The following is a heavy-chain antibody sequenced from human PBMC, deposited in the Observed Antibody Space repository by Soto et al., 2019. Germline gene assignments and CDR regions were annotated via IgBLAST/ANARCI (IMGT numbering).Heavy chain of an antibody. V-gene: IGHV4-59*01. Sequence: SETLSLTCTVSGGSMSSYYWSWIRQSPGKGLEWIGYIYYSGSTNYNPSLKSRVAISLDTSKNQFSLMLSSATAADTAVYYCARGEWLATIKPYFAYWGQGTLVTVSS. CDR1: GGSMSSYY. CDR3: ARGEWLATIKPYFAY. J-gene: IGHJ4*02. CDR2: IYYSGST. D-gene: IGHD5-12*01.